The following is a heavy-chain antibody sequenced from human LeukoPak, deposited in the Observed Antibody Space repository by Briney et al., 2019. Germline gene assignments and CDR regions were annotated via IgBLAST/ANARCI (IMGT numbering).Heavy chain of an antibody. V-gene: IGHV4-59*08. D-gene: IGHD2-15*01. CDR2: IYYIGNT. J-gene: IGHJ4*02. CDR3: ARREVGYCDGGSCPYYFDY. CDR1: DGSISGYY. Sequence: SDTRSLTCTVSDGSISGYYWSWIRQPPGMGLDWIAYIYYIGNTRYNPSLNSRVTISVDTSKNQFSLRLNSVTAADTAVYYCARREVGYCDGGSCPYYFDYWGQGTLVTVSS.